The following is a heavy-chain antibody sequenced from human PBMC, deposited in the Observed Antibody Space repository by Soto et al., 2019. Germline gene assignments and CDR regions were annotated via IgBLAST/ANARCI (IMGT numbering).Heavy chain of an antibody. D-gene: IGHD3-22*01. J-gene: IGHJ4*02. CDR3: AHYDSSGYFSHFDS. Sequence: QIALQESGPPVVNPTQTLTLTCTFSGFSLTTTGVGVGWIRHAPGKALEWLAMVYWNDERRYSPSLKSRLTITQETSKTQVVLTMTYMDPVDTATYFCAHYDSSGYFSHFDSWGQGTLVTVSS. CDR2: VYWNDER. V-gene: IGHV2-5*01. CDR1: GFSLTTTGVG.